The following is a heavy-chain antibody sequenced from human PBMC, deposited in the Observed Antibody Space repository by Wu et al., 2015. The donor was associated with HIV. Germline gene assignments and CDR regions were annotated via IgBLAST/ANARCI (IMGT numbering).Heavy chain of an antibody. CDR3: ATQRNPQRITMVRGVAYGMDV. Sequence: QVQLVQSGAEVKKPGSSVKVSCKASGGTFSSYAISWVRQAPGQGLEWMGGIIPIFGTANYAQKFQGRVTITTDESTSTAYMELSSLRSEDTAVYYCATQRNPQRITMVRGVAYGMDVWGQGTTVTVSS. D-gene: IGHD3-10*01. CDR2: IIPIFGTA. CDR1: GGTFSSYA. V-gene: IGHV1-69*05. J-gene: IGHJ6*02.